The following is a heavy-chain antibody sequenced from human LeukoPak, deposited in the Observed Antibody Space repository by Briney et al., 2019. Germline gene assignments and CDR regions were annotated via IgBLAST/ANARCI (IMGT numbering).Heavy chain of an antibody. CDR3: ARHLGYCSSTSCSRYYFDY. J-gene: IGHJ4*02. CDR1: GFTFSSYW. V-gene: IGHV3-7*01. Sequence: GGSLRLSCAASGFTFSSYWMSWVRQAPGKGLEWVANIKQDGSEKYYVDSVKGRFNISRDNAKNSLYLQMNSLRAEDTAVYYCARHLGYCSSTSCSRYYFDYWGQGTLVTVSS. CDR2: IKQDGSEK. D-gene: IGHD2-2*01.